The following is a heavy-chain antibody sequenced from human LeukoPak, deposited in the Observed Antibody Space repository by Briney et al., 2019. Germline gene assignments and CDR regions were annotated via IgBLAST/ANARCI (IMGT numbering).Heavy chain of an antibody. Sequence: SETLSLTCTVSGYSISSGYYWGWIRQPPGKGLEWIGSIYHSGSTYYNPSLKSRVTISVDTSKNQFSLKLSSVTAADTAVYYCATMSGSNDYWGQGTLVTVSS. D-gene: IGHD1-26*01. CDR3: ATMSGSNDY. CDR2: IYHSGST. J-gene: IGHJ4*02. V-gene: IGHV4-38-2*02. CDR1: GYSISSGYY.